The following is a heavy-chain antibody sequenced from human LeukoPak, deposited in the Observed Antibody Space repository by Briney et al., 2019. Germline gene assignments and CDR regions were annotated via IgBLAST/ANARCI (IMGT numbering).Heavy chain of an antibody. CDR2: IYSSGST. V-gene: IGHV4-4*07. CDR1: GDSISTYY. J-gene: IGHJ4*02. CDR3: ASSGLVRESFDY. Sequence: SETLSLTCTVSGDSISTYYWSWIRQPAGKGLEWIGRIYSSGSTNYNPSLESRVTISVDKSKNHFSLKLTSVTAADTAVYYCASSGLVRESFDYWGQGTLVTASS. D-gene: IGHD3-10*01.